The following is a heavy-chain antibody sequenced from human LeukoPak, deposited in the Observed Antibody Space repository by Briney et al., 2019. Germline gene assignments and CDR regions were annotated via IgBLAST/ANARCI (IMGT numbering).Heavy chain of an antibody. CDR1: GFTFSSYW. CDR2: IKEDGSEE. Sequence: GGSLRLSCVVSGFTFSSYWMSWVRQAPGKGLEWVANIKEDGSEEYYVDSVKGRFIISRDNAKNSLYVQMNSLRAEDTAVYYCARELGRYCSGGSCYREYYFDYWGQGTLVTVSP. J-gene: IGHJ4*02. D-gene: IGHD2-15*01. V-gene: IGHV3-7*01. CDR3: ARELGRYCSGGSCYREYYFDY.